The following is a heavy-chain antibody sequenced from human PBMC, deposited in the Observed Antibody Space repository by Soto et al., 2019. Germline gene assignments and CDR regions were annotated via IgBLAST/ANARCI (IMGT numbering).Heavy chain of an antibody. V-gene: IGHV1-18*01. D-gene: IGHD3-3*01. CDR2: ISAYNGNT. CDR1: GYTFTSYG. Sequence: QVQLVQSGAEVKKPGASVKVSCKASGYTFTSYGISWVRQAPGQGLEWMGWISAYNGNTNYAQKLQGRVTMTPDTATSTAYREPRRRRSDDPAVYYCARDVLRFLEGRGNDYGMDVWGQGTTVTVSS. J-gene: IGHJ6*02. CDR3: ARDVLRFLEGRGNDYGMDV.